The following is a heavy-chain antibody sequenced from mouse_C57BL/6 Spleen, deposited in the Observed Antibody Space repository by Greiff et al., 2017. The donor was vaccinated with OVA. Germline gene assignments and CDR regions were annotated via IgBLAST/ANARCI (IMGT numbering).Heavy chain of an antibody. Sequence: EVQLVESGPGLVKPSQSLSLTCSVTGYSITSGYYWNWIRQFPGNKLEWMGYISYDGSNNYNPSLKNRISITRDTSKNQFFLKLNSVTTEDTATYYCARQDYSNLGDYFDYWGQGTTLTVSS. CDR3: ARQDYSNLGDYFDY. J-gene: IGHJ2*01. CDR2: ISYDGSN. CDR1: GYSITSGYY. V-gene: IGHV3-6*01. D-gene: IGHD2-5*01.